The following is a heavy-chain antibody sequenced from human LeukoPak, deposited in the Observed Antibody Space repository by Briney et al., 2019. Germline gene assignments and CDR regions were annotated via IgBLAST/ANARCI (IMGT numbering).Heavy chain of an antibody. D-gene: IGHD4/OR15-4a*01. J-gene: IGHJ4*02. CDR1: GFTFSSYW. V-gene: IGHV3-7*01. CDR2: IKQDGSDK. CDR3: ARDTLGEGEDANYAVYYFDY. Sequence: PGGSLRLSCAASGFTFSSYWMSWVRQAPGKGLEWVANIKQDGSDKYYVDSVKGRFTISRDNGKNSLDLQMNSLRADDTAVYYCARDTLGEGEDANYAVYYFDYRGQGTVVTVSS.